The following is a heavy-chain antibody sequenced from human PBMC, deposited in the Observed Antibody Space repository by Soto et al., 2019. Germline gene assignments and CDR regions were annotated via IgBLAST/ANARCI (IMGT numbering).Heavy chain of an antibody. D-gene: IGHD3-10*01. J-gene: IGHJ6*02. CDR1: GGSISGGGYS. Sequence: PSETLSHPCAFSGGSISGGGYSWSWIRQPPGKGLEWIGYSYHSRSTYYNPALKSRVTIAVDRSKNQFSLKLSSVTAADTAVYYCATGRKYYYGSGSSRYYYYGMDVWGQGTTVTVS. CDR2: SYHSRST. CDR3: ATGRKYYYGSGSSRYYYYGMDV. V-gene: IGHV4-30-2*01.